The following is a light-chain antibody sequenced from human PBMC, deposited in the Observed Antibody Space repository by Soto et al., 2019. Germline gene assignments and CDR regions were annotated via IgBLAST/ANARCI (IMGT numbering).Light chain of an antibody. CDR2: NNN. CDR3: AAWDDSLNGYV. CDR1: SSNIGTNA. Sequence: QSVLTQPPSASGTPGQRVTISCSGGSSNIGTNAVNWYQQLPGTAPKLLIYNNNQRPSGVPDPFSGSKSGTSASLAISGLQSEDEADYYCAAWDDSLNGYVFGTGTKVTVL. J-gene: IGLJ1*01. V-gene: IGLV1-44*01.